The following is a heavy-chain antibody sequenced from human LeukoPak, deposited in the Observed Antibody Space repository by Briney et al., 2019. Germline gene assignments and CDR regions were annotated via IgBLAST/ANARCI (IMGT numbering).Heavy chain of an antibody. CDR3: AKAYCSSTSCWSYNWFDP. Sequence: GGSLRLSCAASGFTFDAYAMPWVRQAPGPRLKSVTGISLTSCSIGYADSVKGRFIISRDNAKNSLYVQMNSLRAEDMALYYCAKAYCSSTSCWSYNWFDPWGQGNLVTVSS. D-gene: IGHD2-2*01. V-gene: IGHV3-9*03. CDR2: ISLTSCSI. J-gene: IGHJ5*02. CDR1: GFTFDAYA.